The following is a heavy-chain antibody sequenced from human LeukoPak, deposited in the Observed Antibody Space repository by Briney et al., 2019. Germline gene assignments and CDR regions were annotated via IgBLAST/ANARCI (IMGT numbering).Heavy chain of an antibody. CDR1: GFTFSSYA. D-gene: IGHD2-21*01. Sequence: PGGSLRLSCAASGFTFSSYAMSWVRQAPGKGLEWVSAISGSGGSTYYADSVKGRFTISRDNSKNTLYLQMNSQRAEDTAVYYCAKDSGCGGRYFDYWGQGTLVTVSS. V-gene: IGHV3-23*01. CDR2: ISGSGGST. J-gene: IGHJ4*02. CDR3: AKDSGCGGRYFDY.